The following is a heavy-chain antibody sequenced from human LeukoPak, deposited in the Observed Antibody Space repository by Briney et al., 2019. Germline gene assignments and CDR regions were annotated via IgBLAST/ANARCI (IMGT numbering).Heavy chain of an antibody. D-gene: IGHD3-22*01. J-gene: IGHJ4*02. CDR2: IIPIFGTA. CDR1: GGTFSSYA. CDR3: ARTVYYDSSGYYPPGYFDY. Sequence: GASVKVSCKASGGTFSSYAISWVRQAPGQGLEWMGGIIPIFGTANYAQKFQGRVTITADESTSTAYMELSSLRSEDTAVYYCARTVYYDSSGYYPPGYFDYRGQGTLVTVSS. V-gene: IGHV1-69*13.